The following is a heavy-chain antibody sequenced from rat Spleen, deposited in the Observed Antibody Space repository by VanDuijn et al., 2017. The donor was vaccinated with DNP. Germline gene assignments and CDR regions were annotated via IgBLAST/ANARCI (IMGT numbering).Heavy chain of an antibody. D-gene: IGHD1-3*01. CDR1: GFTFSNFD. CDR2: ISPSGGST. CDR3: TSLWTLTY. Sequence: EVQLVESGGGLVQPGRSLKLSCAASGFTFSNFDMAWVRQAPTMGLEWVTSISPSGGSTYYRDSVKGRFTVSRDNAKNTLFLQTDSLRSEDTATYYCTSLWTLTYWGQGTLVTVSS. V-gene: IGHV5S13*01. J-gene: IGHJ3*01.